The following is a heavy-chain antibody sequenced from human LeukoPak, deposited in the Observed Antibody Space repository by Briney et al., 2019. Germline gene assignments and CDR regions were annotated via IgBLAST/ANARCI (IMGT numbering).Heavy chain of an antibody. Sequence: PGGSLRLSCAASGFTFSSYWMHWVRQAPGKGLVWVSSISSSSSYIYYADSVKGRFTISRDNAKNSLYLQMNSLRAEDTAVYYCARCDYDSHKRPYYYMDVWGKGTTVTVSS. CDR3: ARCDYDSHKRPYYYMDV. V-gene: IGHV3-21*01. CDR1: GFTFSSYW. J-gene: IGHJ6*03. D-gene: IGHD3-3*01. CDR2: ISSSSSYI.